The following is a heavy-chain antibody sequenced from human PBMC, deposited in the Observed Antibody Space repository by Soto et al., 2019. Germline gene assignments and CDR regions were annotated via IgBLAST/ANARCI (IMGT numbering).Heavy chain of an antibody. CDR3: ARVRYYYDDSGYEPIVYYFDY. D-gene: IGHD3-22*01. CDR1: GGSISSGDYY. Sequence: SETLSLTCTVSGGSISSGDYYWSWIRQPPGKGLEWIGYISYSGRTYYSPSLESRVTFSVDTSKNQFSLKLSSVTAADTALYYCARVRYYYDDSGYEPIVYYFDYWGQGTLVTVSS. CDR2: ISYSGRT. J-gene: IGHJ4*02. V-gene: IGHV4-30-4*01.